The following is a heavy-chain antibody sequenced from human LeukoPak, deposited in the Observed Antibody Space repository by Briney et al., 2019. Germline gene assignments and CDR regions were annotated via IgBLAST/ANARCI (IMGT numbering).Heavy chain of an antibody. J-gene: IGHJ5*02. CDR1: GFTFSSYA. CDR2: ISGSGGST. D-gene: IGHD3-10*01. V-gene: IGHV3-23*01. CDR3: AKRLAYYGSGSHNWFDP. Sequence: GGSLRLSCAASGFTFSSYAMSWVRQAPGKGLEWVSAISGSGGSTYYADSVKGRFTISRDNSKNTLYLQMNSLRAEDTAVYYCAKRLAYYGSGSHNWFDPWGQGTLVTVSS.